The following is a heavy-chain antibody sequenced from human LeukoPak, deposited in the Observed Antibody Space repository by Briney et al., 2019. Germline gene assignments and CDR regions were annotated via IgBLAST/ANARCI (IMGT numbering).Heavy chain of an antibody. CDR3: ARDGGTITTGNWFDH. V-gene: IGHV3-48*03. CDR2: ISSSGSTI. J-gene: IGHJ5*02. CDR1: GFTFSSYE. D-gene: IGHD4-11*01. Sequence: GGSLRLSCAASGFTFSSYEMNWVRQAPGTGLEWVSYISSSGSTIYYADSVKGRFTISRDNAENSLYLQMNSLRAEDTAVYFCARDGGTITTGNWFDHWGQGTLVTVSS.